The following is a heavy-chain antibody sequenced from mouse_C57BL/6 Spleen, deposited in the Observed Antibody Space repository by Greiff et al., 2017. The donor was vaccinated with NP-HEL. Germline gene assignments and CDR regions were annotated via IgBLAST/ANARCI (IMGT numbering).Heavy chain of an antibody. CDR3: ARETAQAEDYAMDY. V-gene: IGHV1-80*01. CDR2: IYPGDGDT. Sequence: QVHVKQSGAELVKPGASVKISCKASGYAFSSYWMNWVKQRPGKGLEWIGQIYPGDGDTNYNGKFKGKATLTADKASSTAYMQLSSLTSEDSAVYFCARETAQAEDYAMDYWGQGTSVTVSS. CDR1: GYAFSSYW. J-gene: IGHJ4*01. D-gene: IGHD3-2*02.